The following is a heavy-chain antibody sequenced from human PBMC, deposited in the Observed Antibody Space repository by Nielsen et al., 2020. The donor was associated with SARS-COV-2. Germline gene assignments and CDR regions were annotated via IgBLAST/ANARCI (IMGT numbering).Heavy chain of an antibody. J-gene: IGHJ4*02. CDR2: ISSSSSTI. CDR3: AGGWYKLGY. V-gene: IGHV3-48*02. Sequence: GESLKISCAASGFTFSSYSMNWVRQAPGKGLEWVSYISSSSSTICYADSVKGQFTISRDNAKNSLYLQMNSLRDEDTAVYYCAGGWYKLGYWGQGTLVTVSS. D-gene: IGHD6-13*01. CDR1: GFTFSSYS.